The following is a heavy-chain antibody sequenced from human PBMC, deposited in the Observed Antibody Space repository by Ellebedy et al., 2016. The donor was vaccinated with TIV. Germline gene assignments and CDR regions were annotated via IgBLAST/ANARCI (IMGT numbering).Heavy chain of an antibody. D-gene: IGHD3-22*01. CDR3: ARPLPYYYDRTGYTMDV. Sequence: GGSLRLXXAASGFTFSGNSMHWVRQAPGKGLEWVAVISDDGGRTFYADSVAGRFTISRDNSKNTLYLQMNSLRAEDTAVYYCARPLPYYYDRTGYTMDVWGQGTTVTVSS. CDR2: ISDDGGRT. CDR1: GFTFSGNS. J-gene: IGHJ6*02. V-gene: IGHV3-30*04.